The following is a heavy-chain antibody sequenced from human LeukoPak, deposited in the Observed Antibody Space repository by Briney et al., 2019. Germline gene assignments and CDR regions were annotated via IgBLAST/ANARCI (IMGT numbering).Heavy chain of an antibody. CDR2: IYTNENT. CDR3: ARDLEDSSGYYRGGDAFDI. V-gene: IGHV4-4*07. Sequence: PSETLSLTCTVSGGSISGYFWSWIRQPAGKGPEWIGRIYTNENTNYSPSLKSRVTMSVDTSENQFSLKLTSVTAADTAVYYCARDLEDSSGYYRGGDAFDIWGQGTMVTVSS. D-gene: IGHD3-22*01. CDR1: GGSISGYF. J-gene: IGHJ3*02.